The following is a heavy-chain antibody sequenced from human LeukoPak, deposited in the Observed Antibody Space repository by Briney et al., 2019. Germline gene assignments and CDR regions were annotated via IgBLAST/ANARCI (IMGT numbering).Heavy chain of an antibody. CDR1: GFTFSSYS. Sequence: GGSLRLSCAASGFTFSSYSMNWFGQAPGKGLEWVSSISSSSSYIYYADSVKGRFTISRDNAKNSLYLQMNSLRAEDTAVYYCARDGDSGSYFWGQGTLVTVSS. D-gene: IGHD1-26*01. J-gene: IGHJ4*02. V-gene: IGHV3-21*01. CDR2: ISSSSSYI. CDR3: ARDGDSGSYF.